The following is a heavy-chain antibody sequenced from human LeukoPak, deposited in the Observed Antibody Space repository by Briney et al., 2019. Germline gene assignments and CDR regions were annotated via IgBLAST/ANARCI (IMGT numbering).Heavy chain of an antibody. V-gene: IGHV4-34*01. D-gene: IGHD3-22*01. CDR2: INHSGST. CDR1: GGSFSGYY. J-gene: IGHJ3*02. Sequence: SETLSLTCAVYGGSFSGYYGSGLRQPPGEGLEWFGEINHSGSTNYSPSLKSRVTISVDTSKNQFSLKLSSVTAADTAVYYCARGEYYYDSSGWNAFDIWGQGTMVTVSS. CDR3: ARGEYYYDSSGWNAFDI.